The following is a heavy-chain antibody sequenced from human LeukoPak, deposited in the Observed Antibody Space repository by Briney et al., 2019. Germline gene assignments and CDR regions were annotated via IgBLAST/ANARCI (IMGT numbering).Heavy chain of an antibody. V-gene: IGHV3-33*08. CDR2: IWYGGSNK. CDR1: GFTFSSYG. CDR3: ARDPAIQTWLSAYFFDY. Sequence: PGRSLRLSCAASGFTFSSYGMHWVRQAPGKGLEWVAVIWYGGSNKYYADSVKGRFTISRDNARNSLYLQMNSLRAEDTALYYCARDPAIQTWLSAYFFDYWGQGTQVTVSS. D-gene: IGHD3-22*01. J-gene: IGHJ4*02.